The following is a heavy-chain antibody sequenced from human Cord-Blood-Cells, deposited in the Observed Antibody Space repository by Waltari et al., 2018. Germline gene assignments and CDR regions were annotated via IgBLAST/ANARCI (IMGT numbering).Heavy chain of an antibody. CDR3: AREGAGTHAFDI. CDR2: IITIFGTA. V-gene: IGHV1-69*01. J-gene: IGHJ3*02. D-gene: IGHD1-1*01. CDR1: GGTFSSYA. Sequence: QVQLVQSGAEVKKPGSSVKVSCKASGGTFSSYAISWVRQAPGQGFEWMGGIITIFGTANYAQKFQGRVTITSDESTSTAYMELSSLRSEETAVYYCAREGAGTHAFDIWGQGTWSPSLQ.